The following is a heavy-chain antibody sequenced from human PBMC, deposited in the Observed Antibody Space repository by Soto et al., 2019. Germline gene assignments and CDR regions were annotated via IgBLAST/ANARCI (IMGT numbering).Heavy chain of an antibody. D-gene: IGHD3-3*01. CDR1: YGSLRSNSYC. Sequence: SMPLPCLVCYGSLRSNSYCCSVYRQRPGSFLGVSGYIYYSGNTNYNPSLKSRVTISVDTSENQFSLKLTSVTAADTAVYYCARISTHQYDNSGYYSPTYYFDSWSQGSLVTLSS. J-gene: IGHJ4*02. CDR2: IYYSGNT. V-gene: IGHV4-61*01. CDR3: ARISTHQYDNSGYYSPTYYFDS.